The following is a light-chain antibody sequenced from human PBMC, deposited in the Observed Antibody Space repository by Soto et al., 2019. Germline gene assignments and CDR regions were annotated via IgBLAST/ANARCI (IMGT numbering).Light chain of an antibody. V-gene: IGLV1-36*01. CDR1: SSNIGNNA. Sequence: QSVLTQPPSVSEAPRQRVTVSCSGSSSNIGNNAVNWYQQLPGKAPKLLIYYDDLLPSGVSDRFSGSKSGTSASLAISGLQSEDEADYYCAAWDDSLNGFYVFGKGTKLTAL. CDR2: YDD. J-gene: IGLJ1*01. CDR3: AAWDDSLNGFYV.